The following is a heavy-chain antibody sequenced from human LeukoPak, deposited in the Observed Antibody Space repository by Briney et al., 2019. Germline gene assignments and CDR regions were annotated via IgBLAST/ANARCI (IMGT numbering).Heavy chain of an antibody. CDR2: MNPNSGKT. Sequence: ASMKVSCKASGYTFTSSDINWVRQATGQGLEWMGWMNPNSGKTGYAQKFLGRVTMTWNTSISTAYMELSSLRSEDTAVYYCARGLEMATITSLGYWGQGTLVTVSS. V-gene: IGHV1-8*01. CDR3: ARGLEMATITSLGY. D-gene: IGHD5-24*01. CDR1: GYTFTSSD. J-gene: IGHJ4*02.